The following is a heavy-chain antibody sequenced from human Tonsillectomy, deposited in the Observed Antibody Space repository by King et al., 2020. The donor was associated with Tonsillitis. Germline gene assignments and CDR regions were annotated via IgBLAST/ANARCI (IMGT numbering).Heavy chain of an antibody. CDR2: IYYSGST. CDR3: ATYYGTRGDGYDI. Sequence: VQLQESGPGLVKPSQTLSLTCAVSGGPISRGGYSWSWIRQPPGKGLEWIGYIYYSGSTDYNPSLKSRITMSETASQIQFSLKLRSVTAADTAVYYCATYYGTRGDGYDIWGQGTMVTVSS. CDR1: GGPISRGGYS. D-gene: IGHD3-10*01. V-gene: IGHV4-30-4*07. J-gene: IGHJ3*02.